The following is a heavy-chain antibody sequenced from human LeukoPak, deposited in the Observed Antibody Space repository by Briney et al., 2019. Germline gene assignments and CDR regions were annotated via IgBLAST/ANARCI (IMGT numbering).Heavy chain of an antibody. CDR2: IKSKTDGETT. J-gene: IGHJ4*02. CDR1: GFTFNNAW. V-gene: IGHV3-15*01. CDR3: ASAHYGSGTYYNLF. D-gene: IGHD3-10*01. Sequence: PGGSLTLSCAASGFTFNNAWMSWVRRAPGKGLEWVGRIKSKTDGETTDYAAPVKGRFTISRDDSKNTVFLQMNSLKTEDTAVYYCASAHYGSGTYYNLFWGQGTLVTVSS.